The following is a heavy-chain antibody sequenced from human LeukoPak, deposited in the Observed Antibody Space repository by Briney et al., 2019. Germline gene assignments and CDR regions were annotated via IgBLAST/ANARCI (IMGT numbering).Heavy chain of an antibody. J-gene: IGHJ5*02. CDR1: GFTFDDYA. Sequence: PGASLRLSCAASGFTFDDYAMHWVRQAPGKGLEWVSGISWNSGSIGYADSVKGRFTISRDNAKNSLYLQMNSLRAEDTALYYCAKGGRGLYNWFDPWGQGTLVTVPS. CDR2: ISWNSGSI. CDR3: AKGGRGLYNWFDP. D-gene: IGHD3-10*01. V-gene: IGHV3-9*01.